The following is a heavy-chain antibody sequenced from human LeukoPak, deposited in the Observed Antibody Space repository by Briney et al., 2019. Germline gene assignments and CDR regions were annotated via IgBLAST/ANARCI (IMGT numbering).Heavy chain of an antibody. CDR1: GYTFTSYG. J-gene: IGHJ6*02. Sequence: ASVKVSCKASGYTFTSYGISWVRQAPGQGLEWMGWISAYNGNTNYAQKLQGRVTMTTDTSTSTAYMELRSLRSDDTAVYYCAIYAILTGYSLGYGMDVWGQGTTVTVSS. D-gene: IGHD3-9*01. V-gene: IGHV1-18*01. CDR3: AIYAILTGYSLGYGMDV. CDR2: ISAYNGNT.